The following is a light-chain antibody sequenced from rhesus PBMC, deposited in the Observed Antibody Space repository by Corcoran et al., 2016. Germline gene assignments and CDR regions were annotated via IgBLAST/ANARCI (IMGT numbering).Light chain of an antibody. CDR3: SSYASSNTYI. V-gene: IGLV2-13*03. Sequence: QAAPTQSPSVSGSPGQSVTISCTGTNSDIGGYNRVSWYQQHPDKAPKLMIYEISQRPSGVSDRFSGSKSGNAASLTISGLQADDEADYYCSSYASSNTYIFGSGTRLTVL. CDR2: EIS. CDR1: NSDIGGYNR. J-gene: IGLJ1*01.